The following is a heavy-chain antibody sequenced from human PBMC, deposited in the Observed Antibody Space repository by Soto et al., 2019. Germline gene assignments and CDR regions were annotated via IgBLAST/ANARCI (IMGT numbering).Heavy chain of an antibody. V-gene: IGHV1-69*04. Sequence: ASVKVSCKASGGTFSSYTISWVRQAPGQGLEWMGRIIPILGIANYAQKFQGRVTITADKSTSTAYMELSSLRSEDTAVYYCARDIVASLSRFDPWGQGTLVTVSS. CDR3: ARDIVASLSRFDP. CDR1: GGTFSSYT. CDR2: IIPILGIA. J-gene: IGHJ5*02. D-gene: IGHD5-12*01.